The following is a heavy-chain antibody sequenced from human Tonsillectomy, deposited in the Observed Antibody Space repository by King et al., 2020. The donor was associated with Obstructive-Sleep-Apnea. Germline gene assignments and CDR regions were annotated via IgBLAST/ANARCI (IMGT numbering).Heavy chain of an antibody. V-gene: IGHV2-26*01. CDR3: ARMLYGFGFEY. CDR1: GFSLSNARMG. Sequence: VTLQESGPVLVKPTETLTLTCTVSGFSLSNARMGVSWIRQPPGKALEWLAHIFSNDEKSYSTSLKSRLTISKDTSKSQVVLTMTNMDPVDTATYYCARMLYGFGFEYWGQGPLVTVSS. J-gene: IGHJ4*02. CDR2: IFSNDEK. D-gene: IGHD3-16*02.